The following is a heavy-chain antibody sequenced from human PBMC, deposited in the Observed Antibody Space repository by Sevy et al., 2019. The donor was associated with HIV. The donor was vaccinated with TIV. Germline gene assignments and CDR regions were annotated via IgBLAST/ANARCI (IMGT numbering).Heavy chain of an antibody. CDR2: ISSTSGSTI. CDR3: AREHWYYDSSGYAGLDY. CDR1: GFIFSDYY. D-gene: IGHD3-22*01. V-gene: IGHV3-11*01. Sequence: GGSLRLSCAASGFIFSDYYMSWIRQAPGKGLEWVSYISSTSGSTIDYAESVKGRFTISRDNTKNSLSLQMNSLRVEDTAMYYCAREHWYYDSSGYAGLDYWGQGTLVTVSS. J-gene: IGHJ4*02.